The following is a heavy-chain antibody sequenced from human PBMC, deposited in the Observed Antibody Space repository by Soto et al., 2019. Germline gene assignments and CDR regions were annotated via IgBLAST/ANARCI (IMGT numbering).Heavy chain of an antibody. CDR3: AKVSSSWYSGFFDL. J-gene: IGHJ4*02. Sequence: GGSLRLSCTASGFTFNIHAMTWFRQAPGKGLEWVSGLSDSGSSTYYADSVKGRFTISRDNFMNTVYLQMNTLRVEDTAVYYCAKVSSSWYSGFFDLWGQGTLVTVSS. D-gene: IGHD6-13*01. CDR2: LSDSGSST. CDR1: GFTFNIHA. V-gene: IGHV3-23*01.